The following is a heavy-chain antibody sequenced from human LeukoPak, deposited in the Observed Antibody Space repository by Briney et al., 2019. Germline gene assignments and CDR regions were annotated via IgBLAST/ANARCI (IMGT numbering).Heavy chain of an antibody. CDR3: ARWLTT. CDR2: TYYRSRWYK. V-gene: IGHV6-1*01. Sequence: SQTLSLTCVISGDSVSNNSASWNWIRQSPSRGLEWLGRTYYRSRWYKDYAVSVKSRITLNPDTSKNQFSLQLNSVTPEDTAVYYCARWLTTWGQGTLVTVSS. CDR1: GDSVSNNSAS. J-gene: IGHJ5*02. D-gene: IGHD3-9*01.